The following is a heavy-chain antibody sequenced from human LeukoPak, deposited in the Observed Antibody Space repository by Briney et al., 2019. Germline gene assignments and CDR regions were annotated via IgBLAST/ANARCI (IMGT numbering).Heavy chain of an antibody. J-gene: IGHJ4*02. V-gene: IGHV4-61*01. D-gene: IGHD4-23*01. Sequence: SETLSLTCTVSGGSISSGSYYWSWIRQPPGKGLEWIGYIYYSGSTNYNPSLKSRVTISVDTSKNQFSLKLSSVTAADTAVYYCARHSRADDYGGNSRTFDYWGQGTLVTVSS. CDR1: GGSISSGSYY. CDR2: IYYSGST. CDR3: ARHSRADDYGGNSRTFDY.